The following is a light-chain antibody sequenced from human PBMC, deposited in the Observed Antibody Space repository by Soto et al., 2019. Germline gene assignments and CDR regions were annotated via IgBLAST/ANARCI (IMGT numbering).Light chain of an antibody. Sequence: EIVMTQSPANLSVSPGERATLSCRASQSVSSNLAWYQQKPGQAPRLLIYGASTRATGIPARFSGSGSGTEFTLTISSLQSEDFAVYHCQQYNNWPWTFGQGTKVEIK. CDR1: QSVSSN. V-gene: IGKV3-15*01. CDR3: QQYNNWPWT. CDR2: GAS. J-gene: IGKJ1*01.